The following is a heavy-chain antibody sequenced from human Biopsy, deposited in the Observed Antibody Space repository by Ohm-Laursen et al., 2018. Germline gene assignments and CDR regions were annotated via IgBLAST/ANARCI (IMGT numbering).Heavy chain of an antibody. CDR2: IIPILRTT. J-gene: IGHJ4*02. D-gene: IGHD2-2*01. CDR1: TGTFDSYG. CDR3: AREAIGYQLPCDD. Sequence: SSVKVSCKTSTGTFDSYGVTWVRQAPGQGLEWMGRIIPILRTTAYAQTFLGRVTITADSPTSTVDMELTSLTSDDTAVYFCAREAIGYQLPCDDWGQGTLVTASS. V-gene: IGHV1-69*11.